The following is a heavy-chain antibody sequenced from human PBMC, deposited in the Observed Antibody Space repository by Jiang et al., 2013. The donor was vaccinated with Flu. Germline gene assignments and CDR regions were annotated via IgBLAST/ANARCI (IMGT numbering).Heavy chain of an antibody. D-gene: IGHD1-26*01. CDR1: GFTFSGYG. CDR2: IWSDGTNK. J-gene: IGHJ4*02. V-gene: IGHV3-33*01. CDR3: ARDLGATSRLQIDY. Sequence: VQLLESGGGVVQPGRSLRLSCAASGFTFSGYGIHWVRQTPGKGLEWVAVIWSDGTNKYYSDSVRGRFTISRDNAKNTLYLQMNSLRAEDTAVYYCARDLGATSRLQIDYWGQGTLVTVSS.